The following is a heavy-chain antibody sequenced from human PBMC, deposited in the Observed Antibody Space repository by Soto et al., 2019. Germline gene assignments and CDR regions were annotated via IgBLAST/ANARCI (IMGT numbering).Heavy chain of an antibody. CDR1: GFTFSNAW. V-gene: IGHV3-15*01. D-gene: IGHD3-22*01. Sequence: PGGSLRLSCAASGFTFSNAWMSWVRQAPGKGLEWVGRIKSKTDGGTTDYAAPVKGRFTISRDDSKNTLYLQMNSLKTEDTAVYYCTTEGSGYYYYFDYWGQGTLVTVSS. CDR2: IKSKTDGGTT. J-gene: IGHJ4*02. CDR3: TTEGSGYYYYFDY.